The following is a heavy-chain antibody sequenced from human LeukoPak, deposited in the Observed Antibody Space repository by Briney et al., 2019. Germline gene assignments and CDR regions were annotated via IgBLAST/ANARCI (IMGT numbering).Heavy chain of an antibody. D-gene: IGHD3-10*01. Sequence: SQTLSLTCTISGDSVSNNIATWNWVRQSPSRGLEWLGRTYYRSRWGNDYAISVKGRITINPDTPRNQFSLQWNSVTPEDTAVYYCVRDSDDYYWALDFWGQGTPVTVSS. CDR3: VRDSDDYYWALDF. CDR2: TYYRSRWGN. V-gene: IGHV6-1*01. CDR1: GDSVSNNIAT. J-gene: IGHJ4*02.